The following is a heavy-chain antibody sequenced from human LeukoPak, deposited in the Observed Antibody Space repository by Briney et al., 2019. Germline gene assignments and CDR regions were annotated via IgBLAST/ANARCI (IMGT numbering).Heavy chain of an antibody. V-gene: IGHV3-30-3*01. CDR2: ISYDGSNK. CDR1: GFTFSSYA. CDR3: ARAVAGFNWFDP. D-gene: IGHD6-19*01. Sequence: GRSLRLSCAASGFTFSSYAMHWVRQAPGKGLEWVAVISYDGSNKYYADSVKGRFTISIDNSKNTLYLQMNSLRAEDTAVYYCARAVAGFNWFDPWGQGTLVTVSS. J-gene: IGHJ5*02.